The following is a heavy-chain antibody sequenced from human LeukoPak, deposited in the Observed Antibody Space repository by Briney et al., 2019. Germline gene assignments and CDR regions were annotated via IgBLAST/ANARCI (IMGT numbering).Heavy chain of an antibody. V-gene: IGHV3-74*01. CDR2: INSDGSST. CDR1: GFTFSSYW. D-gene: IGHD3-10*01. Sequence: GGSLRLSCAASGFTFSSYWMHWVRQAPGKGLVWVSRINSDGSSTSYADSVKGRFTISRDNAKNTLYLQMNSLRAEDTAVYYCARDQNYYGSGSYAPYYYYGVDVWGKGTTVTVSS. J-gene: IGHJ6*04. CDR3: ARDQNYYGSGSYAPYYYYGVDV.